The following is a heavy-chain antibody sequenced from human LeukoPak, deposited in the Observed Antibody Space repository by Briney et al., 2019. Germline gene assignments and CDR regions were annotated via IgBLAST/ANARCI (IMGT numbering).Heavy chain of an antibody. CDR1: GGSFSGYY. D-gene: IGHD3-22*01. CDR3: AGGPASTYYYDSSGYYYAFDI. Sequence: SETLSLTCAVYGGSFSGYYWSWIRQPPGKGLEWIGEINHSGSTNYNPSLKSRVTISVDTSKNQFSLKLSSVTAADTAVYYCAGGPASTYYYDSSGYYYAFDIWGQGTLVTVSS. J-gene: IGHJ3*02. CDR2: INHSGST. V-gene: IGHV4-34*01.